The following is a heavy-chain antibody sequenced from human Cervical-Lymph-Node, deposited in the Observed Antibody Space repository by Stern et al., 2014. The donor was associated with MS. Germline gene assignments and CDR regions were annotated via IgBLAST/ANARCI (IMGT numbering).Heavy chain of an antibody. V-gene: IGHV3-30*03. D-gene: IGHD2-15*01. CDR3: TRAVFCSGGSCYSYFHYYGMDV. Sequence: VQLVESGGGVVQPGRSLRLSCTASRLTFSSYGMHWVRQAPGKGLEWVAVISYDGSNTYYAESVKGRFTISRDNSKNSLYLQMNSLRAEDTAVYSCTRAVFCSGGSCYSYFHYYGMDVWGQGTTVTVSS. CDR2: ISYDGSNT. J-gene: IGHJ6*02. CDR1: RLTFSSYG.